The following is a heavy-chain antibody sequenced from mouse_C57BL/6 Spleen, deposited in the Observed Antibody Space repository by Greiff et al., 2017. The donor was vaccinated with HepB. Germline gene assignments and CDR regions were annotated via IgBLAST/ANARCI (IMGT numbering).Heavy chain of an antibody. CDR2: IWTGGGT. Sequence: VQLQQSGPGLVAPSQSLSITCTVSGFSLTSYAISWVRQPPGKGLEWLGVIWTGGGTNYNSALKSRLSISKDNSKSQVFLKMNSLQTDDTARYYCARIYGNYEGYAMDYWGQGTSVTVSS. CDR3: ARIYGNYEGYAMDY. J-gene: IGHJ4*01. CDR1: GFSLTSYA. D-gene: IGHD2-1*01. V-gene: IGHV2-9-1*01.